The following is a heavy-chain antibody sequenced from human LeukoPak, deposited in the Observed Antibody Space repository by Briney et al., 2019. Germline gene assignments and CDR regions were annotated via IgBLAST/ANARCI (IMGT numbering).Heavy chain of an antibody. Sequence: RASVKVSCKASGYTFTSYYMHWVRQAPGQGLEWMGIINPSGGSTSYAQKFQGRVTMTRDTSTSTVYMELSSLRFEDTAVYYCARGGYSGSYGRQGSFNYWGQGTLVTVSS. CDR3: ARGGYSGSYGRQGSFNY. CDR2: INPSGGST. CDR1: GYTFTSYY. D-gene: IGHD1-26*01. J-gene: IGHJ4*02. V-gene: IGHV1-46*01.